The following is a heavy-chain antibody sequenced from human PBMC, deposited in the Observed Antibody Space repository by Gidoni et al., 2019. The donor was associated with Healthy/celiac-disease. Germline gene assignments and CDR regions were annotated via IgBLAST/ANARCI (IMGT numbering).Heavy chain of an antibody. D-gene: IGHD3-3*01. Sequence: KGLEWVSYISSSSSTIYYADSVKGRFTISRDNAKNSLYLQMNSLRAEDTAVYYCARDVWQTFAPYYDFWSGTLDVWGKGTTVTVSS. J-gene: IGHJ6*04. V-gene: IGHV3-48*01. CDR2: ISSSSSTI. CDR3: ARDVWQTFAPYYDFWSGTLDV.